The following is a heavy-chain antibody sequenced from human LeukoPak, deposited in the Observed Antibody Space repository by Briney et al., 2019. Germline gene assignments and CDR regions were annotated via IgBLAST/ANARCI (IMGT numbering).Heavy chain of an antibody. D-gene: IGHD6-19*01. CDR1: GFTFSSYA. Sequence: PGGSLRLSCAASGFTFSSYAMSWVRQASGKGLQWVSAISGSGGSTYYADSVKGRFTISRDNSKNTLYLQMNSLRAEDTAVYYCAVLPGIAVAVIDYWGQGTLVTVSS. CDR3: AVLPGIAVAVIDY. CDR2: ISGSGGST. V-gene: IGHV3-23*01. J-gene: IGHJ4*02.